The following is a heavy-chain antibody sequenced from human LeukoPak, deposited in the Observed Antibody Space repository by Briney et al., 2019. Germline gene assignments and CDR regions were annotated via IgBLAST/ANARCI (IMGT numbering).Heavy chain of an antibody. J-gene: IGHJ4*02. CDR2: IVYSGST. Sequence: SETLSLTCTVSGGSMSSYYWSWIRQPPGEGLEWIGYIVYSGSTNYNPSLNSRVTISLDTSKNQFSLKLSSVTAADTAMYYCARTLTSGTGYFDYWGQGTLVTVSS. V-gene: IGHV4-59*01. D-gene: IGHD1-1*01. CDR1: GGSMSSYY. CDR3: ARTLTSGTGYFDY.